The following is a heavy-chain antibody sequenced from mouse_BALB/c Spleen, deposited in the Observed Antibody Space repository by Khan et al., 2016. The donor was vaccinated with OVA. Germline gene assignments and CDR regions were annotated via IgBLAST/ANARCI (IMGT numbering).Heavy chain of an antibody. V-gene: IGHV5-4*02. Sequence: EVELVASGGGLVTHGGPLKPSGAAHGLSLSDYYMYWVRQTPEKRQERVSTISDGGTYTYDIGSGQGRCTISRDDAKNYLYLQISSLKSEETDMYYCARGPYGIPFAYCDQWALFTFSA. CDR3: ARGPYGIPFAY. CDR1: GLSLSDYY. CDR2: ISDGGTYT. J-gene: IGHJ3*01. D-gene: IGHD2-1*01.